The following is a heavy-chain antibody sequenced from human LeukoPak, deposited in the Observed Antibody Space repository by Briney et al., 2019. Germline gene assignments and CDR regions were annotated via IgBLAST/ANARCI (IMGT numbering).Heavy chain of an antibody. CDR3: ARARYCSSTSCYPPPWYFDY. CDR2: ISAYNGNT. J-gene: IGHJ4*02. CDR1: GYTFTSYG. V-gene: IGHV1-18*01. Sequence: GASVKVSCKASGYTFTSYGISWVRQAPGQGLEWMGWISAYNGNTNYAQKLQGRVTMTRDTSISTAYMELSRLRSDDTAVYYCARARYCSSTSCYPPPWYFDYWGQGTLVTVSS. D-gene: IGHD2-2*01.